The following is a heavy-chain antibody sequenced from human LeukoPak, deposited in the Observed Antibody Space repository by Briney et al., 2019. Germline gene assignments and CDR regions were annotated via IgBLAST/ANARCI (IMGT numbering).Heavy chain of an antibody. CDR3: APRHCISNTCYLGFDY. J-gene: IGHJ4*02. CDR1: GFTFSSYA. CDR2: ISGSGGST. V-gene: IGHV3-23*01. D-gene: IGHD2-2*01. Sequence: PGGSLRLSCAASGFTFSSYAMSWVRQAPGKGLEWVSAISGSGGSTYYADSVKGRFTISRDNSKNTLYLQMNSLRAEDTAVYYCAPRHCISNTCYLGFDYWGQGALVTVSS.